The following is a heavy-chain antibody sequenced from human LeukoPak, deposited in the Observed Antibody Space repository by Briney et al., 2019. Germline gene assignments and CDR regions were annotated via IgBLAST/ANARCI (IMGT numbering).Heavy chain of an antibody. J-gene: IGHJ4*02. CDR3: ARLPWAPTVTTPRHVFDY. D-gene: IGHD4-17*01. CDR1: GGSISSSSYY. Sequence: SETLSLTCTVSGGSISSSSYYWGWIRQPPGKGLEWIGSIYYSGSTYYNPSLKSRVTISVDTSKNQISLKLSSVTAADTAVYYCARLPWAPTVTTPRHVFDYWGQGTLVTVSS. CDR2: IYYSGST. V-gene: IGHV4-39*01.